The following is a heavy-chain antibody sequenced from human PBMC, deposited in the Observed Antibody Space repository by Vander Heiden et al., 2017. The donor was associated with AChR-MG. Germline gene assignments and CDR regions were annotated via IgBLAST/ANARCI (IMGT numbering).Heavy chain of an antibody. CDR3: ARPGVDFDL. V-gene: IGHV4-39*01. CDR1: GDYISRSGYY. Sequence: QLQESGPGLVKPSETLSLTCTVSGDYISRSGYYWGWIRQPPGRTLEWIGSIYNSGSTYYNPSLKSRVTMSVDTSKNQISLRLTSVTAADTAMYYCARPGVDFDLWGRGTLVTVSS. CDR2: IYNSGST. J-gene: IGHJ2*01. D-gene: IGHD7-27*01.